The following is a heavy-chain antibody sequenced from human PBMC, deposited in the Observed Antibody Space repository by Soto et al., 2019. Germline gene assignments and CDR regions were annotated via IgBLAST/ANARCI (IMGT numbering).Heavy chain of an antibody. CDR1: GNTFTRSF. V-gene: IGHV1-46*01. CDR3: ARDRIGTTGTLDY. D-gene: IGHD1-1*01. CDR2: INPSGGGP. Sequence: QVQLVQSGAEVRKPGASVTVSCKASGNTFTRSFMHWVRQAPGQRLEWLALINPSGGGPNYAQKSQGRITLTRDTSTSTLYMELRSLTSDDTAVYYCARDRIGTTGTLDYWGQGTLVTVSS. J-gene: IGHJ4*02.